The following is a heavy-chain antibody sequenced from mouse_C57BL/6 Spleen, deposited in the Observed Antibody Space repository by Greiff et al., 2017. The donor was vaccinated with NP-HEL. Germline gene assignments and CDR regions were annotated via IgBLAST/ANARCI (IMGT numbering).Heavy chain of an antibody. D-gene: IGHD1-1*01. V-gene: IGHV1-82*01. J-gene: IGHJ4*01. CDR3: ARDYYGSKAYYYAMDY. Sequence: VQLQQSGPELVKPGASVKISCKASGYAFSSSWMNWVKQRPGKGLEWIGRIYPGDGDTNYNGKFKGKATLTADKSSSTAYMQLSSLTSEDSAVYFCARDYYGSKAYYYAMDYWGQGTSVTVSS. CDR1: GYAFSSSW. CDR2: IYPGDGDT.